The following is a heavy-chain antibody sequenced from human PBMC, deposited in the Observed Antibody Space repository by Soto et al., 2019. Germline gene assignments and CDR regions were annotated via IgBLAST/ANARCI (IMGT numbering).Heavy chain of an antibody. CDR3: ARAPRYTRSAYHGMNSFDP. D-gene: IGHD2-2*01. CDR1: GGSFSGYY. V-gene: IGHV4-34*01. J-gene: IGHJ5*02. CDR2: INHSGST. Sequence: PSETLSLTCAVYGGSFSGYYWSWIRQPPGKGLTWIGEINHSGSTNYNPSLKSRVTISVDTSTNQFSLKLSSVSAAYTAVYYCARAPRYTRSAYHGMNSFDPWGQATLVTVSA.